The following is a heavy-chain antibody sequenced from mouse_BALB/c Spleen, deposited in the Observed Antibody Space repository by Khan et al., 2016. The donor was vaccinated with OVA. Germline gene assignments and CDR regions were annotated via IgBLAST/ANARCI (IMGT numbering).Heavy chain of an antibody. Sequence: EVQLQQSGPELVKPGASVKIPCKASGYTFTDYNMDWVKQSHGKSLEWIGDINPNNGGTIYNQKFKGKATLTVDKSSSTAYMELRSLTSEDTAVYYCARKWNYYGNPLYAMDYWGQGTSVTVSS. CDR2: INPNNGGT. V-gene: IGHV1-18*01. D-gene: IGHD1-1*01. CDR3: ARKWNYYGNPLYAMDY. J-gene: IGHJ4*01. CDR1: GYTFTDYN.